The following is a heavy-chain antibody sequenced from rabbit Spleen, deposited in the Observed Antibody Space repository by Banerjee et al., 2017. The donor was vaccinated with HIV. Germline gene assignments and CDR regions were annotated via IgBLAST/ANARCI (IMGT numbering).Heavy chain of an antibody. CDR2: IDTGSSGFS. J-gene: IGHJ6*01. D-gene: IGHD8-1*01. V-gene: IGHV1S45*01. Sequence: QEQLVESGGGLVQPEGSLTLTCTASGVSFSSNYYMCWVRQAPGKGLEWIACIDTGSSGFSYFASWAKGRFTIPKTSSTTVTLQMTSLTAADTATYFCARDSGSSFSSYGMDLWGPGTLVTVS. CDR1: GVSFSSNYY. CDR3: ARDSGSSFSSYGMDL.